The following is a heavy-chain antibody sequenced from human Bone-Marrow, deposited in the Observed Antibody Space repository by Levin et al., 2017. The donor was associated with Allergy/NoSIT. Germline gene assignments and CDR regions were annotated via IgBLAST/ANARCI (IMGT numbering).Heavy chain of an antibody. J-gene: IGHJ5*02. Sequence: PGGSLRLSCNVSGGAISSSIYYWGWIRQPPGKGLEWIGTIYHTGSTYYNPSLESRVTISVDTSKNQFSLKLTSVTAADTAVYYCAGDRSGSYLSWFDPWGQGTLVTVSS. CDR1: GGAISSSIYY. D-gene: IGHD2-21*01. CDR2: IYHTGST. V-gene: IGHV4-39*07. CDR3: AGDRSGSYLSWFDP.